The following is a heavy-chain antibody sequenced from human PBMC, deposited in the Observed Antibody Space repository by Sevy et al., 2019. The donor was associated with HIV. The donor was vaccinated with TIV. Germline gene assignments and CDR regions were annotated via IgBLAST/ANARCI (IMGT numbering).Heavy chain of an antibody. CDR3: ARDSTTRPRVLDY. D-gene: IGHD1-1*01. CDR1: GGSISSYF. J-gene: IGHJ4*02. V-gene: IGHV4-59*01. Sequence: SETLSLTCSVSGGSISSYFWTWVQQSPGKGLEWIGNIYFTGNTDYSPSLKSRVTLSLDTSKSQFSLTLKSVTAADTAIYFCARDSTTRPRVLDYWGQGTLVTVSS. CDR2: IYFTGNT.